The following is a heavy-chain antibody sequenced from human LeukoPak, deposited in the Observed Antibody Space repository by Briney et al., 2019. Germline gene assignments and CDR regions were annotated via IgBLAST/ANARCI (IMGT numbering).Heavy chain of an antibody. CDR3: ARPYYDSSGYLEYFQH. Sequence: GESLKISCKGSGYSLTSYWIGWVRQMPGKGLEWMGIIYPGDSDTRYSPSFQGQVTISADKSISTAYLQWSSLKASDTAMYYCARPYYDSSGYLEYFQHWGQGTLVTVSS. D-gene: IGHD3-22*01. J-gene: IGHJ1*01. CDR1: GYSLTSYW. CDR2: IYPGDSDT. V-gene: IGHV5-51*01.